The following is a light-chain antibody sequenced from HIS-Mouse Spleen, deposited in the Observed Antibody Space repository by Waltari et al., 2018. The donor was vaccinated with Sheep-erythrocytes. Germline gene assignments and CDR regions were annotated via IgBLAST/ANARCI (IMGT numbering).Light chain of an antibody. Sequence: QSVLTQPTSASGTPGQRVTISCSGSSSNLGSNTVNWYQQLPGTAPKLLIYSNNQRPSGVPDRFSGSKSGTSASLAISGLQSEDEADYYCAAWDDSLNGVVFGGGTKLTVL. CDR3: AAWDDSLNGVV. CDR1: SSNLGSNT. J-gene: IGLJ2*01. V-gene: IGLV1-44*01. CDR2: SNN.